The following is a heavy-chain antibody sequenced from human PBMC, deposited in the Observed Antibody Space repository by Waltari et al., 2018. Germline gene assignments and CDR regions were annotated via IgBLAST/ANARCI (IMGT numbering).Heavy chain of an antibody. CDR3: ARAAAPGKGAHWFDP. CDR2: VNPNSGNT. CDR1: GYSFTSYD. J-gene: IGHJ5*02. V-gene: IGHV1-8*01. D-gene: IGHD3-16*01. Sequence: QVQLVQSGAEVRKPGASLKVSCKAYGYSFTSYDIHWVRQATGQGPEWLGWVNPNSGNTGYGQKFQDRLIMTTDTSMTTAYMELINLTSEDTAIYYCARAAAPGKGAHWFDPWGQGTLVIVSS.